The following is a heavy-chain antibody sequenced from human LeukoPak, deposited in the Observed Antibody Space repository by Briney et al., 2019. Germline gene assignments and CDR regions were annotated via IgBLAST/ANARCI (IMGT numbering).Heavy chain of an antibody. Sequence: GGSLRLSCAASGFTFSDYYMSWIRQAPGKGLEWVSYISSSGSTIYYADSVKGRFTISKDNAKNSLYLQMNSLRAEDTAVYYCARDLSLPAGSGSYYTNYYYGMDVWGQGTTVTVSS. V-gene: IGHV3-11*01. CDR2: ISSSGSTI. CDR1: GFTFSDYY. D-gene: IGHD3-10*01. CDR3: ARDLSLPAGSGSYYTNYYYGMDV. J-gene: IGHJ6*02.